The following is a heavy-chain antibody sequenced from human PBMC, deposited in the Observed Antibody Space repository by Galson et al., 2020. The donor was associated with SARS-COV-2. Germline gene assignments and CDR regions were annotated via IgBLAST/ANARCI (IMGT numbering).Heavy chain of an antibody. CDR1: GFTFSSYA. CDR3: ARDDPSLWGSQDY. CDR2: ISYDGSNK. Sequence: GESLKISCAASGFTFSSYAMHWVRQAPGKGLEWVAVISYDGSNKYYADSVKGRFTISRDNSKNTLYLQMNSLRAEDTAVYYCARDDPSLWGSQDYWGQGTLVTVSS. J-gene: IGHJ4*02. V-gene: IGHV3-30*01. D-gene: IGHD3-16*01.